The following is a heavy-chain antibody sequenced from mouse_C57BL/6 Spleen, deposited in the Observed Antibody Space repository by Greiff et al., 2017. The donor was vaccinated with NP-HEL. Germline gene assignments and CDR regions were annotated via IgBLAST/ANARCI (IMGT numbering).Heavy chain of an antibody. J-gene: IGHJ4*01. CDR1: GYTFTSYW. D-gene: IGHD2-5*01. CDR2: IDPSDSYT. V-gene: IGHV1-69*01. CDR3: ARREIVTTRAYYYAMDY. Sequence: QVQLQQPGAELVMPGASVKLSCKASGYTFTSYWMHWVKQRPGQGLEWIGEIDPSDSYTNYNQKFKGKSTLTVDKSSSTAYMQLSSLTSEDSAVYYCARREIVTTRAYYYAMDYWGQGTSVTVSS.